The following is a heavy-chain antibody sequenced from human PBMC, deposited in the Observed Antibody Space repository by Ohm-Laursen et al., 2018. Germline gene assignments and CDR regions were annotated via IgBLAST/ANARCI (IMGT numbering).Heavy chain of an antibody. D-gene: IGHD3-16*01. V-gene: IGHV4-4*07. CDR1: GGSISSYY. CDR2: IYTSGNT. Sequence: VTLSRTCTVSGGSISSYYWSWIRQPAGKGVGWIGRIYTSGNTNYNPSLKSRVTMSVDMSKNQFSLKLSSVTAADTAVYYCARGGGNPDAFDIWGQGTMVTVSS. CDR3: ARGGGNPDAFDI. J-gene: IGHJ3*02.